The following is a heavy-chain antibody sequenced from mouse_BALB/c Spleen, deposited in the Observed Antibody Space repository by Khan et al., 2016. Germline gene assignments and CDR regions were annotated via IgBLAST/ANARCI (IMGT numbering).Heavy chain of an antibody. V-gene: IGHV3-2*02. Sequence: EVQLQESGPGLVKPSQSLSLTCTVTGYSITSDYAWNWIRQFPGNKLEWMGYISYSGSTSYNPSLKSRISITRDTSKNQFFLQLNSVTTDDTATYYGARSYGYRGFAYWGQGTLVTVSA. CDR1: GYSITSDYA. CDR3: ARSYGYRGFAY. D-gene: IGHD2-14*01. CDR2: ISYSGST. J-gene: IGHJ3*01.